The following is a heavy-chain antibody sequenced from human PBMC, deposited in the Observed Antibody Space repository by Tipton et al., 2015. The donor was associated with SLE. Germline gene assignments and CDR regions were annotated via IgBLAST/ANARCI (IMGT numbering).Heavy chain of an antibody. CDR1: GGSIGSGGYS. V-gene: IGHV4-30-2*02. CDR2: VYHSGSA. J-gene: IGHJ3*02. D-gene: IGHD4-17*01. Sequence: TLSLTFAVSGGSIGSGGYSWHWIRQPPGKGLEWIGHVYHSGSAYYNPSLKSRVTISVDRSSKQFSLKLSSVTAADTAVYYCASRLRRGGAFDIWGQGTMVPVSS. CDR3: ASRLRRGGAFDI.